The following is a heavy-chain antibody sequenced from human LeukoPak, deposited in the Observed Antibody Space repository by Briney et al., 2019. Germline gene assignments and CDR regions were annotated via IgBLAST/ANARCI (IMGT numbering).Heavy chain of an antibody. CDR3: AKPTYYYDRSVYTGGDH. CDR2: IGGSGGGT. CDR1: GFTFSEYA. D-gene: IGHD3-22*01. Sequence: PGGSLRLSCIASGFTFSEYAMSWVRQAPGKGLEWVSDIGGSGGGTYYADSVKGRFTISRDNSKNTLYPQMNTVRAEDTALYYRAKPTYYYDRSVYTGGDHWGQGTLVTVSS. J-gene: IGHJ4*02. V-gene: IGHV3-23*01.